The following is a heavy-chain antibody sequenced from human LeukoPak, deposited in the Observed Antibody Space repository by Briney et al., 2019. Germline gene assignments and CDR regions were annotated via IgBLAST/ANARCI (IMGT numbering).Heavy chain of an antibody. CDR1: GGSVSSGSYY. CDR3: ARAIRMVRGVIPFYYGMDV. V-gene: IGHV4-61*01. CDR2: IYYSGST. Sequence: SETLSLTCTVSGGSVSSGSYYWTWIRQPPGKGLEWIGYIYYSGSTNYNPSLKSRVIISVGTSKNQFSLKLSSVTAADTAVYYCARAIRMVRGVIPFYYGMDVWGKGTTVTVSS. D-gene: IGHD3-10*01. J-gene: IGHJ6*04.